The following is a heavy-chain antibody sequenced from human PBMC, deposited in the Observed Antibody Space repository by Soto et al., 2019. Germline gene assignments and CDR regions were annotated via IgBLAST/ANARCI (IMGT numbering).Heavy chain of an antibody. CDR1: GGTFNVYT. D-gene: IGHD6-13*01. CDR2: IIPMLAIT. V-gene: IGHV1-69*02. J-gene: IGHJ3*02. Sequence: QVQLVQSGAEVKKPGSSVKVSCKASGGTFNVYTIIWVRQAPGQGLEWMGRIIPMLAITNYAQRFQGRVTLTAHTSTTTAYMEQTSMTSADTAAYYCALGSWSGETFAIGGQGTLVTVSS. CDR3: ALGSWSGETFAI.